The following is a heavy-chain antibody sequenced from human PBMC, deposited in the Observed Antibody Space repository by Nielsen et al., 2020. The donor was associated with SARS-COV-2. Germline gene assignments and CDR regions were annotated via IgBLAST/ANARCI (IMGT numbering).Heavy chain of an antibody. CDR3: ARHLSAAFHY. J-gene: IGHJ4*02. Sequence: GESLKISCAASGFTFSDYYMSWIRQAPGKGLEWVSNISDISSDTNYADSVKGRFTISRDNAKNSLYLQMNSLRAEDTAVYYCARHLSAAFHYWGQGTLVTVSS. CDR1: GFTFSDYY. CDR2: ISDISSDT. V-gene: IGHV3-11*06. D-gene: IGHD3-3*02.